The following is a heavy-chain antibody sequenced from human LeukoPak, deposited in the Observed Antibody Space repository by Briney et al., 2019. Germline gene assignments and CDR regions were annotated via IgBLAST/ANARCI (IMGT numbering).Heavy chain of an antibody. CDR2: INPSGGST. CDR1: GYTFTSYY. CDR3: ARAAAGTEILYNWFDP. Sequence: ASVKVSCKASGYTFTSYYMHWVRQAPGQGLEWMGIINPSGGSTGYAQKFQGRVTMTRDMSTSTVYMELSSLRSEDTAVYYCARAAAGTEILYNWFDPWGQGTLVTVSS. V-gene: IGHV1-46*01. D-gene: IGHD6-13*01. J-gene: IGHJ5*02.